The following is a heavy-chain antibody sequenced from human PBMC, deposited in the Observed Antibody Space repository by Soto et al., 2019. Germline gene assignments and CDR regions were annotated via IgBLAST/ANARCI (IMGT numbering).Heavy chain of an antibody. CDR1: GGTFSSYT. Sequence: QVQLVQSGAEVKKPGSSVKVSCKASGGTFSSYTISWVRQAPGQGLEWMGRIIPILGIANYAQKFQGRVTITADKSTSTAYIELSSLRSEDTAVYYCARGRKDYYYGMDVWGQGTTVTVSS. V-gene: IGHV1-69*02. CDR2: IIPILGIA. J-gene: IGHJ6*02. CDR3: ARGRKDYYYGMDV.